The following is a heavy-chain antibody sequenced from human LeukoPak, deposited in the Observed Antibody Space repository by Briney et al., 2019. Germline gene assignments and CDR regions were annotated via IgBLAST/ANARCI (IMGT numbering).Heavy chain of an antibody. J-gene: IGHJ4*02. Sequence: GGSLRLSCAASAFTLSSYTMNWVRQAPGKGLEWVSSISSSGRYIYYADSVKGRFTISRDNSKNTLYLQMNSLRAEDTAMYYCATFNAAQVFDYWGQGTLVTVSS. D-gene: IGHD6-13*01. V-gene: IGHV3-21*04. CDR3: ATFNAAQVFDY. CDR1: AFTLSSYT. CDR2: ISSSGRYI.